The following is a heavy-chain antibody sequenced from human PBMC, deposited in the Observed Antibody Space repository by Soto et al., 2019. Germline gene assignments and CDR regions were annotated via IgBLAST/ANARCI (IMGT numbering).Heavy chain of an antibody. V-gene: IGHV3-15*01. CDR2: TKSKTDGGTT. CDR3: AKRGYGRYNWFDP. Sequence: EVQLVESGGGLVKPGGSLRLSCAASGFTFSNAWMSWVRQAPGKGLEWVGRTKSKTDGGTTDYAAPVKGRFTISRDNSKNTLYLQMNSLRAEDTAVYYCAKRGYGRYNWFDPWGQGTLVTVSS. CDR1: GFTFSNAW. D-gene: IGHD5-18*01. J-gene: IGHJ5*02.